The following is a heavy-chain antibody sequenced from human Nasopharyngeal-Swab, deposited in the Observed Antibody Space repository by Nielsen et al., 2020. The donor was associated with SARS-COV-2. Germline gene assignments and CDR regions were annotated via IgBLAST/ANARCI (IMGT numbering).Heavy chain of an antibody. D-gene: IGHD1-1*01. CDR2: IYYSGST. CDR3: ARGDALERRSDAFDI. Sequence: SETLSLTCTVSGGPISSYYWSWIRQPPGKGLEWIGYIYYSGSTNYNPSLKSRVTISVDTSKNQFSLKLSSVTAADTAVYYCARGDALERRSDAFDIWGQGTMVTVSS. J-gene: IGHJ3*02. V-gene: IGHV4-59*01. CDR1: GGPISSYY.